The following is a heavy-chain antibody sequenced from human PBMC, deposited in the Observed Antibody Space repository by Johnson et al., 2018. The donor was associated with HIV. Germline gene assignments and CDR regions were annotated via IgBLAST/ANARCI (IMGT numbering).Heavy chain of an antibody. V-gene: IGHV3-7*01. CDR1: GFTFRSSW. CDR3: AAYYDFWSGFYTSGFDI. CDR2: IKQEGSEE. D-gene: IGHD3-3*01. Sequence: QLVESGGGLVQRGGSLRLSCAASGFTFRSSWMTWVRQAPGKGLEWVGNIKQEGSEEYYVDSVKGRFTISRDNAKNSLFLQMNSLRPEDTAMYYCAAYYDFWSGFYTSGFDIWG. J-gene: IGHJ3*02.